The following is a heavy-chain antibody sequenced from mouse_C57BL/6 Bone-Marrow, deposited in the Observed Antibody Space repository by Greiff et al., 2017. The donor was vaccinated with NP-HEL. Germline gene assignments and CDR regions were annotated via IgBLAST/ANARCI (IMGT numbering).Heavy chain of an antibody. V-gene: IGHV1-66*01. D-gene: IGHD1-1*01. Sequence: QVQLQQSGPELVKPGASVKISCKASGYSFTSYYIHWVKQRPGQGLEWIGWIYPGSGNTKYNEKFKGKATLTADTSSSTAYMQLSSLTSEDSAVYYCARDYYGEDWYFDVWGTGTTVTVSS. J-gene: IGHJ1*03. CDR3: ARDYYGEDWYFDV. CDR2: IYPGSGNT. CDR1: GYSFTSYY.